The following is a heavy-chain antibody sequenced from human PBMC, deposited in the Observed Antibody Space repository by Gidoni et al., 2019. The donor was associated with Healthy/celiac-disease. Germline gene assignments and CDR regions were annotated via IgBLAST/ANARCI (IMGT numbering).Heavy chain of an antibody. CDR2: INPSGGST. D-gene: IGHD6-13*01. CDR1: GYTFTSYY. CDR3: AISGKAAAYFDY. Sequence: QVQLVQSGAEVKKPGASVKVSCKASGYTFTSYYMHWVRQAPGQGLEWMGIINPSGGSTSYAQKFQGRVTMTRDTSTSTVYMELSSLRSEDTAVYYCAISGKAAAYFDYWGQGTLVTVSS. J-gene: IGHJ4*02. V-gene: IGHV1-46*01.